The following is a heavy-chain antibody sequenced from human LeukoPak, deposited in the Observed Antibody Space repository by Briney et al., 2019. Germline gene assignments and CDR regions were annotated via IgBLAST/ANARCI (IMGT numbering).Heavy chain of an antibody. CDR2: INHSGST. Sequence: SETLSLTCAVYGGSFSGYYWSWIRQPPGKGLEWIGEINHSGSTNYNPCLKSRVTISVDTSKNQFSLKLSSVTAADTAVYYCARGRDSSETRNDYWGQGTLVTVSS. D-gene: IGHD3-22*01. CDR3: ARGRDSSETRNDY. CDR1: GGSFSGYY. J-gene: IGHJ4*02. V-gene: IGHV4-34*01.